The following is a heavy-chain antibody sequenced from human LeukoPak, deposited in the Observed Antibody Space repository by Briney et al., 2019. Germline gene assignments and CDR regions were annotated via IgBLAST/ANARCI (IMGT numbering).Heavy chain of an antibody. Sequence: PGRSLRLSCAASGFTFSSYAMHWVRQAPGKGLEWVAVISYDGSNKYYADSVKGRFTISRDNSKNTLYLQMNSLRAEDTAVYYCARDVGWRELLLYAFDIWGQGTMVTVSS. CDR3: ARDVGWRELLLYAFDI. J-gene: IGHJ3*02. D-gene: IGHD1-26*01. V-gene: IGHV3-30-3*01. CDR1: GFTFSSYA. CDR2: ISYDGSNK.